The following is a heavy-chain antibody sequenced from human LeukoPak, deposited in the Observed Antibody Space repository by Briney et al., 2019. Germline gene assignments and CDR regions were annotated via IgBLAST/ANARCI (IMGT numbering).Heavy chain of an antibody. J-gene: IGHJ6*03. CDR1: GGSISSSTNW. Sequence: SGTLSLTCAVSGGSISSSTNWWSWVRQPPGKGLEWIGEVYHSGGTNYNPSLKSRITISVDKSQNQFSLKVNSLTAADTAVYYCATNGYYCMDVWGKGTTVTVSS. CDR3: ATNGYYCMDV. V-gene: IGHV4-4*02. CDR2: VYHSGGT. D-gene: IGHD2-8*01.